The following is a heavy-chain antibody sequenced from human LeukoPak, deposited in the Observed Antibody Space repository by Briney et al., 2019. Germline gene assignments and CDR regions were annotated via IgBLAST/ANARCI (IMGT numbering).Heavy chain of an antibody. Sequence: GASVKVSCKASGGTFSSYAISWVRQAPGQGLEWMGGIIPIFGTANYAQKFQGRVTITTDESTSTAYMELSSLRSEDTAVYYCAREVPYGSGGYSQRMSFGYWGQGTLVTVSS. CDR2: IIPIFGTA. J-gene: IGHJ4*02. V-gene: IGHV1-69*05. CDR1: GGTFSSYA. CDR3: AREVPYGSGGYSQRMSFGY. D-gene: IGHD3-22*01.